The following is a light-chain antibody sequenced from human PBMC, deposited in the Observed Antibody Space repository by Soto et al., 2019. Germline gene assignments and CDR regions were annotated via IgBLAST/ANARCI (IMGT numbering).Light chain of an antibody. CDR1: QSVSNSY. J-gene: IGKJ3*01. CDR3: QQYGSAPVT. Sequence: EIVVTQSPGTLSLSPGERATLSCRASQSVSNSYLAWYQQKPGQAPRLLIYGASSRATGIPDRFSGSGSGTDFTLTISRLEPEDFAVYYCQQYGSAPVTFGPGTKVDIK. CDR2: GAS. V-gene: IGKV3-20*01.